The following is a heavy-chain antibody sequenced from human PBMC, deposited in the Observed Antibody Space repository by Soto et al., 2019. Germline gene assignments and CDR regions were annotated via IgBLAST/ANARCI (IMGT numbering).Heavy chain of an antibody. D-gene: IGHD3-9*01. J-gene: IGHJ6*02. Sequence: AESLRLSCAASEVTFSDDYMSWIRQAPGKGLEWVAYISRSGSTIYYADSVKGRFTISRDDDKNSLQLQMNRLRAENTAVYYGARGKGRYDILAGSLGNCYYYGMDVWGQGTTVTVSS. CDR2: ISRSGSTI. V-gene: IGHV3-11*01. CDR3: ARGKGRYDILAGSLGNCYYYGMDV. CDR1: EVTFSDDY.